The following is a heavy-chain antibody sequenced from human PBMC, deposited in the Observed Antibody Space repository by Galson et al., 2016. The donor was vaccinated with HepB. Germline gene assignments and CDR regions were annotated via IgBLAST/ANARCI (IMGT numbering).Heavy chain of an antibody. Sequence: SVKVSCKASGYPFTGYFIHWMRQAPGQGLEWMGWINPSTGDTNYAQRFQGWVHMTPHTSIKPVYMELTSLTSDDTAMYYCARGPSTGAYDYWGQGTLVTVSS. V-gene: IGHV1-2*04. D-gene: IGHD2-8*02. CDR2: INPSTGDT. CDR3: ARGPSTGAYDY. J-gene: IGHJ4*02. CDR1: GYPFTGYF.